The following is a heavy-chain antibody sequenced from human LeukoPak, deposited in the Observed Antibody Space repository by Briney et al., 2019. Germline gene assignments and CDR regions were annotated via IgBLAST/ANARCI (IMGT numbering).Heavy chain of an antibody. D-gene: IGHD6-13*01. J-gene: IGHJ4*02. Sequence: PSETLSLTCSVSGGSVRSEYWSWIRQPPGKRLEWIGYISNSGSSGYNASLTSRISMSLGTTKNELSLKLDSVTAADTAVYYCVRGYRNNWSFDYWGQGILVT. CDR3: VRGYRNNWSFDY. CDR1: GGSVRSEY. V-gene: IGHV4-59*02. CDR2: ISNSGSS.